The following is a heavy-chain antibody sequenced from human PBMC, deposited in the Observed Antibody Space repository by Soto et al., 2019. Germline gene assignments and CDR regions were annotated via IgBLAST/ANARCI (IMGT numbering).Heavy chain of an antibody. V-gene: IGHV4-31*03. CDR2: IYYSGST. D-gene: IGHD3-3*01. Sequence: QVQLQESGPGLVKPSQTLSLTCTVSGGSISSGGYYWSWIRQHPGKGLEWIGYIYYSGSTYYNPSLKGRVTISVDTSKNQFSLKLSSVTAADTAVYYCARDLYYDFWSGYPRGWFDPWGQGTLVTVSS. CDR1: GGSISSGGYY. J-gene: IGHJ5*02. CDR3: ARDLYYDFWSGYPRGWFDP.